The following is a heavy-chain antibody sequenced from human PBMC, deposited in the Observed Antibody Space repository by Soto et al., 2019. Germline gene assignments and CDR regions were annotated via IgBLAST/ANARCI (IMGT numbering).Heavy chain of an antibody. CDR3: ARATMVRGYYFDY. CDR2: IYYSGST. CDR1: GGSISSGDYY. J-gene: IGHJ4*02. D-gene: IGHD3-10*01. Sequence: LSLPCTVSGGSISSGDYYWSWIRQPPGKGLEWIGYIYYSGSTYYNPSLKSRVTISVDTSKNQFSLKLSSVTAADTAVHYCARATMVRGYYFDYWGQGTLVTVSS. V-gene: IGHV4-30-4*01.